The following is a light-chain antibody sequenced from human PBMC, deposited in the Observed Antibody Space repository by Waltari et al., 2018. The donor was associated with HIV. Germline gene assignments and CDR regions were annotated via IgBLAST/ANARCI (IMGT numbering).Light chain of an antibody. CDR3: MQALQTPT. Sequence: DIVMTHSPLSLPFPPEGPASISSRPSQSLLHSNGYNYLDWYLQKPGQSPQLLIYLGSNRASGVPDRFSGSGSGTDFTLKISRVEAEDVGVYYCMQALQTPTFGQGTKVEIK. J-gene: IGKJ1*01. CDR2: LGS. V-gene: IGKV2-28*01. CDR1: QSLLHSNGYNY.